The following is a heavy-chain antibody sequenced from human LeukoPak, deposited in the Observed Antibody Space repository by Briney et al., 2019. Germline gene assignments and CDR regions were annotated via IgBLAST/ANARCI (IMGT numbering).Heavy chain of an antibody. Sequence: SETLSLTCAVPDDSIRSSAYYWGWIRQPPGKGLEWIGSIYYSGSTYYNPSLKSRVTISIDTSKNQFSLKLSSVTAADTAVYYCASEPYGSGSFLGAFDIWSQGTMVTVSS. CDR2: IYYSGST. CDR3: ASEPYGSGSFLGAFDI. CDR1: DDSIRSSAYY. D-gene: IGHD3-10*01. J-gene: IGHJ3*02. V-gene: IGHV4-39*01.